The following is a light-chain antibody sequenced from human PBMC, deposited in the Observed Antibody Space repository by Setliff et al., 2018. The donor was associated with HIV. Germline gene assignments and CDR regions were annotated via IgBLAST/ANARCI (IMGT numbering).Light chain of an antibody. Sequence: QSALTQPASVSGSPGQSITISCNGTSSDLGTYNLVSWYQEPPGKVPKLIIYEVSKRSSGLSYRFSGSKSGNTASLTIVGLQPEDEADYYCSSYTSSSTLDYVFGTGTKVTVL. J-gene: IGLJ1*01. CDR2: EVS. V-gene: IGLV2-14*02. CDR3: SSYTSSSTLDYV. CDR1: SSDLGTYNL.